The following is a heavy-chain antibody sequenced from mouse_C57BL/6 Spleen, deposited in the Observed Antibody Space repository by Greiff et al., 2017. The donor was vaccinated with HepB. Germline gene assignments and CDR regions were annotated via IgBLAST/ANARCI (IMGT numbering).Heavy chain of an antibody. J-gene: IGHJ4*01. CDR1: GYTFTSYG. Sequence: VKLMESGAELARPGASVKLSCKASGYTFTSYGISWVKQRTGQGLEWIGEIYPRSGNTYYNEKFKGKATLTADKSSSTAYMELRSLTSEDSAVYFCAREDITTVVDAMDYWGQGTSVTVSS. D-gene: IGHD1-1*01. CDR3: AREDITTVVDAMDY. V-gene: IGHV1-81*01. CDR2: IYPRSGNT.